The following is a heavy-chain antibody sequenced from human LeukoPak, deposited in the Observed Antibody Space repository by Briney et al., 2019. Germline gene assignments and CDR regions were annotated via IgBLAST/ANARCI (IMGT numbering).Heavy chain of an antibody. Sequence: GRSLRLSCAASGFTFSSYALHWVRQAPGKGLEWVAVISYDGTNKYHAESVKGRFTISRDNSKNTLYLQMNSLRAEDTAVYYCARDSTYYYGSGSSGPHYFDYWGQGTLVTVSS. CDR2: ISYDGTNK. CDR1: GFTFSSYA. J-gene: IGHJ4*02. CDR3: ARDSTYYYGSGSSGPHYFDY. V-gene: IGHV3-30*01. D-gene: IGHD3-10*01.